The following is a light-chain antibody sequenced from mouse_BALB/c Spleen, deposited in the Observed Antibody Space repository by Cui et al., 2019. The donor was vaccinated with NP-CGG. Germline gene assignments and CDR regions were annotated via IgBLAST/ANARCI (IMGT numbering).Light chain of an antibody. V-gene: IGLV1*01. J-gene: IGLJ1*01. Sequence: QAVVTPASALTTSPGETVTLTCRSSTGAVTTSNYANWVQEKPDHLFTGLIGGTKNRAPGVPARFSGSLIGDKAALTITGPQTDDEAIYFCALWYSNHWVFGGGTKLTVL. CDR1: TGAVTTSNY. CDR2: GTK. CDR3: ALWYSNHWV.